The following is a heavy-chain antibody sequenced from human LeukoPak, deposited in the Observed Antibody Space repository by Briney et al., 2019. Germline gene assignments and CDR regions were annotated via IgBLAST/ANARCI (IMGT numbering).Heavy chain of an antibody. Sequence: SETLSLTCTVSGGSISSYYWSWIRQPPGKGLEWIGYIYYSGSINYNPSLKSRVTISVDTSKNQFSLKLSSVTAADTAVYYCARVKRDAFDIWGQGTMVTVSS. CDR1: GGSISSYY. V-gene: IGHV4-59*01. J-gene: IGHJ3*02. CDR2: IYYSGSI. CDR3: ARVKRDAFDI.